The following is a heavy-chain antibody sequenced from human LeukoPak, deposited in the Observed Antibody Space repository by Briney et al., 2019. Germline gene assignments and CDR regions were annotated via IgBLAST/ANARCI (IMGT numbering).Heavy chain of an antibody. D-gene: IGHD2-21*02. CDR1: GGTFSSYA. J-gene: IGHJ6*02. CDR3: ARTVEECGGDCPPYYYYYGMDV. Sequence: SVKVSCKASGGTFSSYAISWVRQAPGQGLEWMGGIIPIFGTANYAQKFQGRVTITADESTSTAYMELSSLRSEDTAVYYCARTVEECGGDCPPYYYYYGMDVWGQGTTVTVSS. V-gene: IGHV1-69*13. CDR2: IIPIFGTA.